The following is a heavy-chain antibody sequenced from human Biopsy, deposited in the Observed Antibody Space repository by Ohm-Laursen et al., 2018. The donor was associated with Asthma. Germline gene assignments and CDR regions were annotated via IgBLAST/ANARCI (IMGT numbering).Heavy chain of an antibody. CDR3: ARRGGLRRYFDY. CDR1: GGSFSSNY. D-gene: IGHD4-17*01. J-gene: IGHJ4*02. V-gene: IGHV4-30-4*02. Sequence: SDTLSLTCSVYGGSFSSNYWSWIRQPPGKGLEWIGYIYYIGNTYYSPSLKSRVTISLDTSKNQFSLKLSSVTAADTAVYYCARRGGLRRYFDYWGQGTLVTVSS. CDR2: IYYIGNT.